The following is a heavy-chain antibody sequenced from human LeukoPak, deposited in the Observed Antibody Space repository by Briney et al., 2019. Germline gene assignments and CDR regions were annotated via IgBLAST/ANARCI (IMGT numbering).Heavy chain of an antibody. V-gene: IGHV3-21*01. J-gene: IGHJ6*03. Sequence: GSLRLSCVTSGFSFNRYSMNWVRQAPGKGLEWVSSISSSSSYIYYADSVKGRFTISRDNAKNSLYLQMNSLRAEDTAVYYCARDQSRYCSSTSCYTGDYYYYMDVWGKGTTVTVSS. CDR3: ARDQSRYCSSTSCYTGDYYYYMDV. CDR2: ISSSSSYI. CDR1: GFSFNRYS. D-gene: IGHD2-2*02.